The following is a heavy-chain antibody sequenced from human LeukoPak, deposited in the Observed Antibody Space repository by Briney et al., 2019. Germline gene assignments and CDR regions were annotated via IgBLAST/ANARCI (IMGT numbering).Heavy chain of an antibody. CDR1: GGTFSSSP. Sequence: SSVKVSCKASGGTFSSSPISWVRQAPGQGLEWLGKIIPFLDTTNYAHKFQGRVKITADKSTSTAYLELRSLRSEDTAIYYCARASELGEWFGDLLYVWGQGTAVTVSS. CDR2: IIPFLDTT. J-gene: IGHJ6*02. CDR3: ARASELGEWFGDLLYV. D-gene: IGHD3-10*01. V-gene: IGHV1-69*08.